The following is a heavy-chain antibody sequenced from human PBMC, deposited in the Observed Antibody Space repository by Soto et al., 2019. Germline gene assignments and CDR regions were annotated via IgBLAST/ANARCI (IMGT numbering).Heavy chain of an antibody. CDR2: ISKDGSHS. CDR3: ARGTDYADLGNAEYFHP. D-gene: IGHD4-17*01. V-gene: IGHV3-30*03. J-gene: IGHJ1*01. Sequence: QVQLVESGGGVVQPGRSLRLSCAASGFNFRTYGIHWVRQAPGKGLEWVALISKDGSHSYYAQSVKGRFTTSRDNSQNKAFLQVNSLRADDTAVYFCARGTDYADLGNAEYFHPWGQGTLVTVSS. CDR1: GFNFRTYG.